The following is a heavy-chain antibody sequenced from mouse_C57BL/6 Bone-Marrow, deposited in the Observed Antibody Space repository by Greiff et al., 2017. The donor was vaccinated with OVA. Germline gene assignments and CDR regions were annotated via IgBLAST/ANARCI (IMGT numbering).Heavy chain of an antibody. CDR2: IDPENGDT. D-gene: IGHD1-1*01. CDR3: TPDSTTVVARWFAY. J-gene: IGHJ3*01. V-gene: IGHV14-4*01. Sequence: EVQLQQSGAELVRPGASVKLSCTASGFNIKDDYLHWVKPRPEQGLEWIGWIDPENGDTEYASKFQGTATITADTSSNTAYLQLSSLTSEDTAVYYCTPDSTTVVARWFAYWGQGTLVTVSA. CDR1: GFNIKDDY.